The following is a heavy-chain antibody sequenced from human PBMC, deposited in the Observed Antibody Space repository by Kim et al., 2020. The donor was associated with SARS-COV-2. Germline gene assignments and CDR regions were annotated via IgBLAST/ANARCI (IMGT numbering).Heavy chain of an antibody. CDR1: GFTFDDYA. CDR2: ISWNSGSI. Sequence: GGSLRLSCAASGFTFDDYAMHWVRQAPGKGLEWVSGISWNSGSIGYADSVKGRFTISRDNAKNSLYLQMNSLRAEDTALYYCAKDIMGIQLLFPMAVWG. CDR3: AKDIMGIQLLFPMAV. V-gene: IGHV3-9*01. D-gene: IGHD5-18*01. J-gene: IGHJ6*02.